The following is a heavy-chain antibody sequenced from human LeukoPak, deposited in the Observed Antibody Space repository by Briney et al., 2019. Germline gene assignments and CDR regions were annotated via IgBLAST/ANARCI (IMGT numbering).Heavy chain of an antibody. J-gene: IGHJ5*02. D-gene: IGHD2-2*01. CDR1: RVSLSSSSYY. Sequence: SETLSLTCTVSRVSLSSSSYYWSWIRQHPGKGLEWIGYIYYSGSTYYNPSLKSRLTISVDPSRNQFSLGLSSVPAADTAVYYCARKSEYHWFDPWGQGALVTVSS. CDR2: IYYSGST. V-gene: IGHV4-31*03. CDR3: ARKSEYHWFDP.